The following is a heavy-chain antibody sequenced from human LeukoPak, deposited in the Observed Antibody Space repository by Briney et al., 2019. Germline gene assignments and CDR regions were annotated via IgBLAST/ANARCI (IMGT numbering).Heavy chain of an antibody. CDR2: INPSGGST. V-gene: IGHV1-46*01. CDR1: GYTFTSYY. D-gene: IGHD1-26*01. CDR3: ARQWKYSGSYSTYYFDY. Sequence: ASVKVSCKASGYTFTSYYMHWVRQAPGQGLEWMGIINPSGGSTSYAQKFQGRVTMTRDTSTSTVYMELSSLRAEDTAVYYCARQWKYSGSYSTYYFDYWGQGTLVTVSS. J-gene: IGHJ4*02.